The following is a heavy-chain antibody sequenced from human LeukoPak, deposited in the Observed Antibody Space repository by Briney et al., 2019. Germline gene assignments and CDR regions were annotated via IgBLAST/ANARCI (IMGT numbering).Heavy chain of an antibody. CDR3: ARRRQYYDSPVDHYFDY. Sequence: GESLKISCKGSGYSFNTYWIGWVRQMPGKGLEWMGTIYPGDSDIEYRPSFQGQVTISADKSISTAYLQWSSLKASDTAIYYCARRRQYYDSPVDHYFDYWGQGTQVTISS. J-gene: IGHJ4*02. CDR2: IYPGDSDI. D-gene: IGHD3-16*01. V-gene: IGHV5-51*01. CDR1: GYSFNTYW.